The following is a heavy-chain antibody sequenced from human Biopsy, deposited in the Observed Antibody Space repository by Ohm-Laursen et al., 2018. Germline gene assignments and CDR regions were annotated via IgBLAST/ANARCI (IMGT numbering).Heavy chain of an antibody. J-gene: IGHJ6*02. D-gene: IGHD4-23*01. CDR3: ARDTRWSPYSMDV. V-gene: IGHV3-11*01. CDR1: GGSLSGYY. Sequence: GTLSLTCTVSGGSLSGYYWSWIRQAPGRGLEWVSYISGGGTIYYGDSMKGRVTISRDNAKNSLYLQMHSLRAEDTAVYYCARDTRWSPYSMDVWGQGTTVTVSS. CDR2: ISGGGTI.